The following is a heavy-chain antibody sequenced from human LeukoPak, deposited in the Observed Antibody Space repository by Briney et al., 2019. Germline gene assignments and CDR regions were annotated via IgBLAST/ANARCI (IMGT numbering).Heavy chain of an antibody. D-gene: IGHD5-24*01. Sequence: ASVKLSCKASGYTVTGYYMHWVRQAPGHGLQWRGWINPNSGDTNYAQNSQGRVTMTRDTSISTAYVELTGLTSDDTAVYYCARGGDGNRRDFDYWGQGTLVTVSS. CDR3: ARGGDGNRRDFDY. J-gene: IGHJ4*02. V-gene: IGHV1-2*02. CDR2: INPNSGDT. CDR1: GYTVTGYY.